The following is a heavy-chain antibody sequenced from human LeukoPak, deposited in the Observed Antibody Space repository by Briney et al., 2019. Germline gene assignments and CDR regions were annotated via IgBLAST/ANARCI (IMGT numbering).Heavy chain of an antibody. J-gene: IGHJ6*02. D-gene: IGHD3-10*01. CDR2: IYYSGST. CDR3: ARGLWFGEPYYYYYGMDV. Sequence: SETLSLTCTVSGGSISSSSYYWGWIRQPPGKGLEWIGSIYYSGSTYYNPSLKSRVTISVDTSKNQSSLKLSSVTAADTAVYYCARGLWFGEPYYYYYGMDVWGQGTTVTVSS. CDR1: GGSISSSSYY. V-gene: IGHV4-39*07.